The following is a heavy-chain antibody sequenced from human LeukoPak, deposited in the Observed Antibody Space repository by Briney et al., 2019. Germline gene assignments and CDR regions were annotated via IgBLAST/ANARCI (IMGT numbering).Heavy chain of an antibody. D-gene: IGHD2-2*01. CDR3: ARVSGNIVVVPAGHFDY. V-gene: IGHV4-39*07. CDR2: IYYSGST. Sequence: PSETLSLTCTVSGGSISSSSYYWGWIRQPPGKGLEWIGSIYYSGSTYYNPSLKSRVTISVDTSKNQFSLKLSSVTAADTVVYYCARVSGNIVVVPAGHFDYWGQGTLVTVSS. CDR1: GGSISSSSYY. J-gene: IGHJ4*02.